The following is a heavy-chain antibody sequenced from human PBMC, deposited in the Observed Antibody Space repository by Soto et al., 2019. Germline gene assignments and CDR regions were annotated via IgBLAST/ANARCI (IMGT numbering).Heavy chain of an antibody. CDR2: IYYSGST. Sequence: QVQLQESGPGLVKPSQTLSLTCTVSGGSISSGGYYWSWIRQHPGKGLEWIGYIYYSGSTYYNPSPKSRFTISVDTSKNQFSLKLSSVTAADTAVYYCATLIMVRGALWYYYGMDVLGQGTTVTVSS. J-gene: IGHJ6*02. V-gene: IGHV4-31*03. CDR1: GGSISSGGYY. D-gene: IGHD3-10*01. CDR3: ATLIMVRGALWYYYGMDV.